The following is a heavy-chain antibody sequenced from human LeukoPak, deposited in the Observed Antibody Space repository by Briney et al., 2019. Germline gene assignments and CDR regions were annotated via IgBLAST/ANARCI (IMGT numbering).Heavy chain of an antibody. V-gene: IGHV3-53*01. CDR2: IYSGGST. CDR1: GFTVSSNY. Sequence: QTGGSLRLSCAASGFTVSSNYMSWVRQAPGKGLEWVSVIYSGGSTYYADSVKGRFTISRDNSKNTLYLQMNSLRAEDTAVYYCARFSPGFGRAFDIWGQGTMVTVSS. J-gene: IGHJ3*02. CDR3: ARFSPGFGRAFDI. D-gene: IGHD3-16*01.